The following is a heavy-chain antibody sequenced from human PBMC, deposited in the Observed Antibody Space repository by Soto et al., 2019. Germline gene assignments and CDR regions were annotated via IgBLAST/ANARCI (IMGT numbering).Heavy chain of an antibody. D-gene: IGHD6-19*01. Sequence: EVQLVESGGGLVRPGESLRLSCAASGFKFSIYSMNWIRQAPGKGLEWVSYITSDTLTIRYADSVRGRFIISRDNAGNSVFVQMNSLRDEDTATYYCARSVEGHFDYWGQGALVTVSS. CDR3: ARSVEGHFDY. J-gene: IGHJ4*02. CDR1: GFKFSIYS. CDR2: ITSDTLTI. V-gene: IGHV3-48*02.